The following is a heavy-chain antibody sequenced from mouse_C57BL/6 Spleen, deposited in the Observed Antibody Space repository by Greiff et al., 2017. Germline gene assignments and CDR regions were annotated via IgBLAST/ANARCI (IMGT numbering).Heavy chain of an antibody. CDR1: GFTFSDYG. Sequence: EVQGVESGGGLVQPGGSLKLSCAASGFTFSDYGMAWVRQAPRKGPEWVAFISNLAYSIYYADTVTGRFTISRENAKNTLYLEMSSLRSEDTAMYYCARQDYYGSSWYFDVWGTGTTVTVSS. J-gene: IGHJ1*03. CDR3: ARQDYYGSSWYFDV. CDR2: ISNLAYSI. D-gene: IGHD1-1*01. V-gene: IGHV5-15*01.